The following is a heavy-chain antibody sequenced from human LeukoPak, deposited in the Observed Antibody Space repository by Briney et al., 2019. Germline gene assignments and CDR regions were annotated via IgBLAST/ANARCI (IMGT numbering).Heavy chain of an antibody. CDR1: GFTFSSYN. Sequence: GGSLRLSCAASGFTFSSYNMNWVRQAPGKGLEWVSSISSTSSYIYYADSAKNRFTISVDTTKNSQYPQMNSLIAEATAMEYCARVTLTGYFAFDSWGQGTLVTVSS. D-gene: IGHD3-9*01. CDR2: ISSTSSYI. J-gene: IGHJ4*02. CDR3: ARVTLTGYFAFDS. V-gene: IGHV3-21*01.